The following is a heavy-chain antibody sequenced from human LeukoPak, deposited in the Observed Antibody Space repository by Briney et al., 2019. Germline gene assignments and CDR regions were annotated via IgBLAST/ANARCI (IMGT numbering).Heavy chain of an antibody. J-gene: IGHJ5*02. Sequence: GGSLRLSCAASGFTFSSYWMSWVRQAPGKGLEWVASIKQDGSEKYYVDSEKGRFTISRDNAKNSLYLQMNSLRAEDTALYYCVRAPGEGWFDPWGQGTLVTVSS. CDR1: GFTFSSYW. V-gene: IGHV3-7*01. CDR2: IKQDGSEK. D-gene: IGHD4-17*01. CDR3: VRAPGEGWFDP.